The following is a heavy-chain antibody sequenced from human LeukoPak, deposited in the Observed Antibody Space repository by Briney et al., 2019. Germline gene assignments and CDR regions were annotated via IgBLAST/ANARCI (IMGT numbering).Heavy chain of an antibody. CDR3: ASGLMTTVSH. V-gene: IGHV4-59*01. Sequence: PSETLSLTCTVSGGCISSYYWSWIRQPPGKGLEWIGYIYYSGSTNYNPSLKSRVTISVDTSKNQFSLMLSSATAADTPAYYCASGLMTTVSHSGQGTLVTASP. CDR1: GGCISSYY. CDR2: IYYSGST. J-gene: IGHJ4*02. D-gene: IGHD4-11*01.